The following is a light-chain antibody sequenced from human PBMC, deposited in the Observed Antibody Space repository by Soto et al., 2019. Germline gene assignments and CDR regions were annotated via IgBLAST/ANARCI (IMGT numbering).Light chain of an antibody. CDR1: QSVTSSY. V-gene: IGKV3-20*01. J-gene: IGKJ1*01. CDR3: QQYGSSPRT. Sequence: EIVLTQSPGTLSLSPGERDTLSCRASQSVTSSYLAWYQQRPGQAPRLLIYGASSRATGIPARLSGSGAGTDFTLTINRLEPEDFAVYYCQQYGSSPRTFGQGTKVEVK. CDR2: GAS.